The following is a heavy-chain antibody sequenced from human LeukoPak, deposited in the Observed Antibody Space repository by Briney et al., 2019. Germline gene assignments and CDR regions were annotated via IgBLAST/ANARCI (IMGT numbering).Heavy chain of an antibody. V-gene: IGHV3-21*01. Sequence: GGSLRLSCEASGFNFRIYTMNWVRQAPGKGLEWVSSISSSSYIYYADSVKGRFTISRDNAKNSLYLQISSLRAEDTAVYYCTWSGEADWGQGTLVTVSS. J-gene: IGHJ4*02. D-gene: IGHD3-3*01. CDR3: TWSGEAD. CDR1: GFNFRIYT. CDR2: ISSSSYI.